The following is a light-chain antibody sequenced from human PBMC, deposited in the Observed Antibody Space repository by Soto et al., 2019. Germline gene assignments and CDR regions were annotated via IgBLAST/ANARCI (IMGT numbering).Light chain of an antibody. CDR1: QSISSY. V-gene: IGKV1-12*01. J-gene: IGKJ4*01. CDR2: AAS. Sequence: DIQMTQSPSSLSASVGDRVTITCRASQSISSYLNWYQQKPGKAPKLLIYAASSLQSGVPSRFSGSGSGTDFTLTISSLQPEDFATYYCQQANSFLPLTFGGGTKV. CDR3: QQANSFLPLT.